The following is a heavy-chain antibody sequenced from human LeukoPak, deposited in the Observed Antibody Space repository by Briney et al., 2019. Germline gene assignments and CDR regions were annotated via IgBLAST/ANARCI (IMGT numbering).Heavy chain of an antibody. Sequence: GGSLRLSCAASGFTFSSNHMSWVRQAPGKGLEGVSVIYSGGSTDYSDSVTGRFTISRDNSKNTLYLQMNSLRAEDTAVYHCARGPAGYNWGQGTLVTVSS. CDR1: GFTFSSNH. J-gene: IGHJ4*02. CDR3: ARGPAGYN. CDR2: IYSGGST. V-gene: IGHV3-53*01. D-gene: IGHD1-1*01.